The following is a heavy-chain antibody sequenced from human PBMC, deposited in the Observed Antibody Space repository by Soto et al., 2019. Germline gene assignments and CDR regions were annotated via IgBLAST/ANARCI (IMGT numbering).Heavy chain of an antibody. CDR2: INHSGST. D-gene: IGHD3-3*01. CDR1: GGSFSGYY. CDR3: ARGGWAIFGVAIMGGSAFDI. Sequence: SETLSLTCAVYGGSFSGYYWSWIRQPPGKGLEWIGEINHSGSTNYNPSLKSRVTISVDTSKNQFSLKLSSVTAADTAVYYCARGGWAIFGVAIMGGSAFDIWGQGTMVTVSS. V-gene: IGHV4-34*01. J-gene: IGHJ3*02.